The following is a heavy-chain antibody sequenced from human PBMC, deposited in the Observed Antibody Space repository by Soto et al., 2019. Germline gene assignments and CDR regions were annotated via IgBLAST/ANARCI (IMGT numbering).Heavy chain of an antibody. CDR3: ASCSGGSCYSNYYYGMDV. D-gene: IGHD2-15*01. J-gene: IGHJ6*02. CDR1: GFTFSSYS. Sequence: PGGSLRLSCAASGFTFSSYSMNWVRQAPGKGLEWVSSISSSSSYIYYADSVKGRFTISRDNAKNSLYLQMNSLRAEDTAVYYCASCSGGSCYSNYYYGMDVWGQGTTVTVSS. V-gene: IGHV3-21*01. CDR2: ISSSSSYI.